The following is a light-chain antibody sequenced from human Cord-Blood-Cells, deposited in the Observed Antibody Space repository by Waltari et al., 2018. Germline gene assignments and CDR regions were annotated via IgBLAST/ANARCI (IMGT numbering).Light chain of an antibody. J-gene: IGLJ1*01. V-gene: IGLV2-14*01. CDR1: SSDVGGYNY. CDR3: SSYTSSSTLYV. Sequence: QSALTQPASVSGSPGPSITISCTGTSSDVGGYNYVSWYQHHPGKAPKLMIYEVSNRPSGVSNRFSGSKSGNTASLTISGLQAEDEADYYCSSYTSSSTLYVFGTGTKVTVL. CDR2: EVS.